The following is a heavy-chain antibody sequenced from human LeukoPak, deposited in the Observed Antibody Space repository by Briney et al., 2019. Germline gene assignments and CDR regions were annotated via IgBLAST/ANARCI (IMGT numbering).Heavy chain of an antibody. D-gene: IGHD2-8*02. CDR3: PRGTKSSRVTVLPSFWYFDL. Sequence: PSETLSLTCTVSGGSITSGIYHWNWIRQSAERGLEWMERVHTTGSLDYNPSLKSRVTISMDTSSNHFSLMVSSVTTADTAVYYRPRGTKSSRVTVLPSFWYFDLWGRGTLVTVSS. CDR1: GGSITSGIYH. J-gene: IGHJ2*01. V-gene: IGHV4-61*02. CDR2: VHTTGSL.